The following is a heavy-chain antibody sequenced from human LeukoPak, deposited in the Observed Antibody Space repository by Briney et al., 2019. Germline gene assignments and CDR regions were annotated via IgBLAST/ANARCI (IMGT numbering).Heavy chain of an antibody. Sequence: SETLSLTCTVSGGSISSYYWTWIRQPPGKGLEWVGCINYSGNTNHNPSLTGRVTISVDMSKSQFSLKLSSVTAADTAVYYCVRANYFDYWGQGTLVTVSS. J-gene: IGHJ4*02. CDR3: VRANYFDY. CDR2: INYSGNT. CDR1: GGSISSYY. V-gene: IGHV4-59*08.